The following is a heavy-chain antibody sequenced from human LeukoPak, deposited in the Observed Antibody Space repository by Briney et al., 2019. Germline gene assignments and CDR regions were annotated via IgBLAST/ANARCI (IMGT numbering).Heavy chain of an antibody. Sequence: GESLKISCKGSGYSFTSYWIGWVRQMPGKGLEWMGIIYPGDSDTRYSPSFQGQVTISADKSITTAFLQWSSLKASDSAMYYCARRVLDGYNYFDYWGQGTLVTVSS. J-gene: IGHJ4*02. D-gene: IGHD5-24*01. CDR1: GYSFTSYW. CDR3: ARRVLDGYNYFDY. CDR2: IYPGDSDT. V-gene: IGHV5-51*01.